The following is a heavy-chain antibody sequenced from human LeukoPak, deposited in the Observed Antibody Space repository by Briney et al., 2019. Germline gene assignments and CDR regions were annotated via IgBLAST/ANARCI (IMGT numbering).Heavy chain of an antibody. Sequence: AXVKVSCKASGYTFTGYYMHWVGQAPGQGVEWMGRMNPNILRTNYAQKFQGRVTMTRDTSISTAYMELSRLRSDDTAVHYCARNYYYDSSGYYAFDIWGQGTMVTVSS. V-gene: IGHV1-2*06. D-gene: IGHD3-22*01. CDR3: ARNYYYDSSGYYAFDI. CDR1: GYTFTGYY. J-gene: IGHJ3*02. CDR2: MNPNILRT.